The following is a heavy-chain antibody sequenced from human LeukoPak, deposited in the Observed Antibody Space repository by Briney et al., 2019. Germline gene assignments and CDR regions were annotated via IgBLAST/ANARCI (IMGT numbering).Heavy chain of an antibody. CDR3: ARGKTYYYGSGTGLAFDI. CDR2: IYTSGST. V-gene: IGHV4-4*07. Sequence: PWETLSLTCTVSGGSISSYYWGWIRQPAGKGLEWVGRIYTSGSTNYNPSLKSRVTMSVDTSKNQFSLKLSSVTAADTAVYYCARGKTYYYGSGTGLAFDIWGQGTMVTVSS. CDR1: GGSISSYY. D-gene: IGHD3-10*01. J-gene: IGHJ3*02.